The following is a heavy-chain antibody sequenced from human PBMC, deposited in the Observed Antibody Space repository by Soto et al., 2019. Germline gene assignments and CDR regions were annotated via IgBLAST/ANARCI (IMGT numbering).Heavy chain of an antibody. CDR1: GFSFSSYA. CDR2: ISGTGRST. Sequence: PGGSLRLSCVASGFSFSSYAMSWVRQAPGKGLEWVSTISGTGRSTYYADSVKGRFTISRDNSKNTLYLQVNSLRAEDTAVYYCAKDPSGYTDGYYYYYYMDVWGKGTTVTVSS. CDR3: AKDPSGYTDGYYYYYYMDV. V-gene: IGHV3-23*01. D-gene: IGHD6-25*01. J-gene: IGHJ6*03.